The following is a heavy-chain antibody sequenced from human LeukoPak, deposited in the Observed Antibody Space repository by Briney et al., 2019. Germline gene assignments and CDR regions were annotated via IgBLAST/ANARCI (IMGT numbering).Heavy chain of an antibody. CDR3: AREGFGEWEQLPFVH. CDR2: IIPILGMA. J-gene: IGHJ4*02. Sequence: SAKVSCKSSGGTFSTYPIAWVRQAPGQGLEWMGRIIPILGMANYAQKFQGRVTFTAEESTSTAYMDLSSLTSEDTAVYYCAREGFGEWEQLPFVHWGQGTLVSVSS. D-gene: IGHD3-16*01. V-gene: IGHV1-69*04. CDR1: GGTFSTYP.